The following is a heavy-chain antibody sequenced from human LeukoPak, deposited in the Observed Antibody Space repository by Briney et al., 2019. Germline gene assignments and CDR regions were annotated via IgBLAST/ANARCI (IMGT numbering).Heavy chain of an antibody. CDR2: ISSSSSTI. D-gene: IGHD4-17*01. J-gene: IGHJ4*02. CDR1: GFTFSSYS. CDR3: ASQTGLTTVTRDDY. V-gene: IGHV3-48*01. Sequence: PGGSLRLSCAASGFTFSSYSMNWVRQAPGKGLEWVSYISSSSSTIYYADSVKGRFTISRDNAKNSLYLQMNSLRAEDTAVYYCASQTGLTTVTRDDYWGQGTLVTVSS.